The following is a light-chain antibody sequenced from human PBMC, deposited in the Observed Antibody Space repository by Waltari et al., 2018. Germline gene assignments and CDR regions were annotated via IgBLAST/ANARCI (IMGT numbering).Light chain of an antibody. J-gene: IGKJ1*01. V-gene: IGKV3-20*01. CDR2: GAS. CDR3: QHYVRLPVT. Sequence: EIVLTQSPGTLSLSPGERVTLSCRASQSIGTFFAWYQQKPGQPPRLLIYGASIRAAGIPDRVSGSGSGTDFSLTISRLEPEDFAVYYCQHYVRLPVTFGQGTKVQIK. CDR1: QSIGTF.